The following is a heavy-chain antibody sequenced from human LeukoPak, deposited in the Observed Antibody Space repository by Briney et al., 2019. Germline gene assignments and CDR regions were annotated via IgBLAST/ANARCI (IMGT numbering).Heavy chain of an antibody. D-gene: IGHD4-11*01. J-gene: IGHJ2*01. Sequence: PSETLSLTCTVSGGSISSSSYYWGWIRQPPGKGLEWIGDISDSGRTSYNPSLMNRVAISVDTSKNQFSLKVNSVTAADTAVYFCARHAYSNYEHWYFDLWGRSTLVTVSS. CDR2: ISDSGRT. V-gene: IGHV4-61*05. CDR3: ARHAYSNYEHWYFDL. CDR1: GGSISSSSYY.